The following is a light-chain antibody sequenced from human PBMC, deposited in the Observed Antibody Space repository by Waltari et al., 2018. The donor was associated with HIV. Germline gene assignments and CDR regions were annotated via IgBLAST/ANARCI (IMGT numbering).Light chain of an antibody. CDR3: MQGTHWPLT. V-gene: IGKV2-30*02. CDR1: QSLVHSDGNTY. J-gene: IGKJ4*01. CDR2: EVS. Sequence: DVVMTQSPLSLPVTLGQPASISCRSSQSLVHSDGNTYLNWFQQRPGQSPRRLIYEVSNRDSGVPDRFSGSGSGTDFTLKISRVEAEDVGVYYCMQGTHWPLTFGRGTKVEIK.